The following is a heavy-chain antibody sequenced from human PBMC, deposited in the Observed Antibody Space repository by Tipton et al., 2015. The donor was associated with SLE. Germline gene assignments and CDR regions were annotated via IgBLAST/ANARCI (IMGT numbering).Heavy chain of an antibody. J-gene: IGHJ3*02. Sequence: TLSLTCAVYGGSFSGYYWSWIRQPPGKGLEWIGGINHSGSTNYNPSLKSRVTISVDTSKNQFSLKLSSVTAADTAVYYCARDKYSSSADAFDIWGQGTMVTVSS. D-gene: IGHD6-6*01. V-gene: IGHV4-34*01. CDR1: GGSFSGYY. CDR3: ARDKYSSSADAFDI. CDR2: INHSGST.